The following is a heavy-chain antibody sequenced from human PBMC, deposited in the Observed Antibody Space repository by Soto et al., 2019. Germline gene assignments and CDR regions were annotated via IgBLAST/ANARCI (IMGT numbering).Heavy chain of an antibody. V-gene: IGHV3-48*01. Sequence: GGSLRLSCAASGFTFSSYSMNWVRQAPGKGLEWVSYISSSISTIYYADSSKGRFTTSRDNAKISLYLQMNSLRAEDTAVYYCARSNEKLRGAFDIWGQGTMVTVSS. D-gene: IGHD1-7*01. J-gene: IGHJ3*02. CDR3: ARSNEKLRGAFDI. CDR2: ISSSISTI. CDR1: GFTFSSYS.